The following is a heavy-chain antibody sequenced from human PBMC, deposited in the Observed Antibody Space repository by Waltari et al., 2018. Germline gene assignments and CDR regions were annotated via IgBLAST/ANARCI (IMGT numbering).Heavy chain of an antibody. V-gene: IGHV3-30-3*01. D-gene: IGHD3-3*01. J-gene: IGHJ4*02. CDR1: GFTFSSYS. CDR3: ARASSRALEY. CDR2: ISYDGGDK. Sequence: QVQLVESGGGVVQPGRSLRLSCAASGFTFSSYSMQWVRQAPGKGLEWVAAISYDGGDKYYTDSVNGRFTISRDSSRNTVYLQMNSLSAEDTALYYCARASSRALEYWGQGTLVTVSS.